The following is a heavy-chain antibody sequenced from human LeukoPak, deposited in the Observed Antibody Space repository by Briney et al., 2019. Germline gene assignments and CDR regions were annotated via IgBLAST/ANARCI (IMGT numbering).Heavy chain of an antibody. CDR3: ARGPSTQDPGLRGWD. J-gene: IGHJ4*02. CDR2: MNPNSGNT. D-gene: IGHD5/OR15-5a*01. Sequence: ASVKVSCKASGYTFTSYDINWVRQATGQGLEWMGWMNPNSGNTGYAQKFQGRVTITRNTSISTAYMELSSLRSGDTAVYYCARGPSTQDPGLRGWDWGQGTLVTVSS. V-gene: IGHV1-8*03. CDR1: GYTFTSYD.